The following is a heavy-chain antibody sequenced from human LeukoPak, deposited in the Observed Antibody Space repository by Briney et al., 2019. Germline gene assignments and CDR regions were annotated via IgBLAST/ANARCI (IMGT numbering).Heavy chain of an antibody. J-gene: IGHJ6*02. V-gene: IGHV3-23*01. Sequence: GGSLRLSCAVSGFTFSNYAMSWVRQAPGKGLEWVSTISGSGGSTYYADSVKGRFTISRDNSKNTLYLQMDSLRAEDTAVHYCAKVIYDSSGYYSLLDYYGMDVWGQGTTVTVSS. CDR1: GFTFSNYA. CDR3: AKVIYDSSGYYSLLDYYGMDV. CDR2: ISGSGGST. D-gene: IGHD3-22*01.